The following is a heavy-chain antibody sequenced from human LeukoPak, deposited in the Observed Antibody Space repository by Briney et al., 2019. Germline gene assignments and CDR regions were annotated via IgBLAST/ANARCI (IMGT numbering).Heavy chain of an antibody. V-gene: IGHV4-4*07. CDR1: GDSVRTYY. D-gene: IGHD3-22*01. J-gene: IGHJ5*02. Sequence: PSETLSLTCTVSGDSVRTYYWSWIRQPAGKGLEWIGRIYAAGSTNYHPSLRSRVTMSLDTSKNQFSLRLTSVTAADTAIYYCARGATYFDDSGTSEVIDPWGQGTLVTVSS. CDR3: ARGATYFDDSGTSEVIDP. CDR2: IYAAGST.